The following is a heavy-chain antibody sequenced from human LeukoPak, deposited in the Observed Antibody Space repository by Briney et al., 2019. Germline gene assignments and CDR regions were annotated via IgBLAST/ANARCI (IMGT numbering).Heavy chain of an antibody. V-gene: IGHV3-21*01. CDR1: GFTFSSYS. Sequence: GGSLRLSYAASGFTFSSYSMNWVRQAPGKGLEWVSSISISSSYIYYADTVKGRLTISRDNAKNSLYLQMHSLRADDTAVYYCARVWDGYSGEDYWGQGTLVTVSS. D-gene: IGHD5-18*01. J-gene: IGHJ4*02. CDR3: ARVWDGYSGEDY. CDR2: ISISSSYI.